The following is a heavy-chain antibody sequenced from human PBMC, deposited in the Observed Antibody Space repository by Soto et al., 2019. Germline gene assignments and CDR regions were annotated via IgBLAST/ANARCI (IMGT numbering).Heavy chain of an antibody. CDR1: GDSVSSNSAG. V-gene: IGHV6-1*01. Sequence: QTLSLTCVISGDSVSSNSAGWNWIRQSPSRGLEWRGRTYYKSKWNNDYALSVKSRITINPDTSKNQFSLHLYSVTPEDTAVYYCTGITWFRGMDVWGQGTPVTVSS. CDR2: TYYKSKWNN. CDR3: TGITWFRGMDV. J-gene: IGHJ6*02. D-gene: IGHD3-10*01.